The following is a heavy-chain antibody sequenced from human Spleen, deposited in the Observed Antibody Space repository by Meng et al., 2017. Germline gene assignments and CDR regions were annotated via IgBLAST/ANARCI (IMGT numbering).Heavy chain of an antibody. CDR3: VRSSGWVRTGFDP. CDR2: IGHSGFT. D-gene: IGHD6-19*01. CDR1: GGSSRTSGYY. V-gene: IGHV4-39*01. J-gene: IGHJ5*02. Sequence: QVQLQQWGAGLVKPSEALSLTCRVSGGSSRTSGYYWGWIRQPPGKGLEWIGSIGHSGFTYYTPSLKSRVTVSIDTSKSQFSLKLTSVTAADTAVYYCVRSSGWVRTGFDPWGQGTLVTVSS.